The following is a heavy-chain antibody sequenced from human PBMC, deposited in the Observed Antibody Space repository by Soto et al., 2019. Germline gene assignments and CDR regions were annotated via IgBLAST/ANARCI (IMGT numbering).Heavy chain of an antibody. CDR1: GFTFSSYS. Sequence: EVPLVESGGGLVQPGGSLRLSCAASGFTFSSYSMNWVRQAPGKGMEWVSYISRSSRTIYYADSVKGRFTISRANAKNSLLLQMNRRRDEDAAVYYCSWWLSPYWGQGTLVTVSS. D-gene: IGHD2-8*02. CDR3: SWWLSPY. J-gene: IGHJ4*02. CDR2: ISRSSRTI. V-gene: IGHV3-48*02.